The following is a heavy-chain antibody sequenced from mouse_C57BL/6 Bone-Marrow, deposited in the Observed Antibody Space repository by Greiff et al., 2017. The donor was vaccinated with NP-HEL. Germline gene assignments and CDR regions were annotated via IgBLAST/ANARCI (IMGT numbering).Heavy chain of an antibody. D-gene: IGHD1-1*01. CDR1: GYTFTSYW. CDR2: IDPSDSYT. J-gene: IGHJ1*03. Sequence: QVQLQQPGAELVRPGTSVKLSCKASGYTFTSYWMHWVKQRPGQGLEWIGVIDPSDSYTNYKQKFKGKATLTVDTSSSTAYMQLSSLTSEDSAVYYCARTTVPEVWGKGTTVTVSS. CDR3: ARTTVPEV. V-gene: IGHV1-59*01.